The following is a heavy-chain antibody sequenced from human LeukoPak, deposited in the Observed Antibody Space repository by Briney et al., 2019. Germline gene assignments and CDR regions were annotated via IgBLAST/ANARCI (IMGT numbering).Heavy chain of an antibody. CDR3: ARVGCSGGSCYPDY. Sequence: SETLSLTCTVSGASISTSYWYWIRQPPGKGLEWIGYIHYSGDINYNPSLKSRLTISAYTSKNQLSLKLSSVTAADTAVYYYARVGCSGGSCYPDYWGQGTLVTVSS. V-gene: IGHV4-59*01. D-gene: IGHD2-15*01. CDR1: GASISTSY. J-gene: IGHJ4*02. CDR2: IHYSGDI.